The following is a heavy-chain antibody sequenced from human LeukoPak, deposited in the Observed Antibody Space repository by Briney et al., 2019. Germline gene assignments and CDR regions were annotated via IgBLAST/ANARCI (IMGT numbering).Heavy chain of an antibody. V-gene: IGHV3-15*01. D-gene: IGHD2-15*01. Sequence: GGSLRLSCAASGFTFSNAWMSWVRQAPGKGLEWVGRIKSKTDGGTTDYAAPVKGRFTISRDDSKNTLYLQMNSLKTEDTAVYYCTTPGGSGYYYYYVDVWGKGTTVTVSS. CDR3: TTPGGSGYYYYYVDV. J-gene: IGHJ6*03. CDR2: IKSKTDGGTT. CDR1: GFTFSNAW.